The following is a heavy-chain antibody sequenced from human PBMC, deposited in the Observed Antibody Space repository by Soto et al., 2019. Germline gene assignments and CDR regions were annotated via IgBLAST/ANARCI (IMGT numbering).Heavy chain of an antibody. CDR2: IYSGGYT. CDR1: GFTVSNNY. J-gene: IGHJ4*02. CDR3: ATHPGGGGY. V-gene: IGHV3-53*01. Sequence: EVQLVESGGGLIQPGGSLRLSCAVSGFTVSNNYMSWVRQAPGKGLEGVSVIYSGGYTAYGDSVKGRFTISRDNSKKKLYLQRNSRSARAPAFYYWATHPGGGGYWGQGTLVTVSS. D-gene: IGHD3-10*01.